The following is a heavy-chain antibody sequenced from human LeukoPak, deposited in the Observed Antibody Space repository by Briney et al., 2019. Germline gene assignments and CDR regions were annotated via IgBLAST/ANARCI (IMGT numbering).Heavy chain of an antibody. V-gene: IGHV3-21*01. CDR2: IGGSSSSL. J-gene: IGHJ4*02. CDR3: AKDGSLYSSGWYSDY. Sequence: GGSLRLSCASSGFTFSIYSMNWVRQAPGKGLEWVSSIGGSSSSLYYAESVKGRFTISRDNARNSLYLQMNSLRAEDTAVYYCAKDGSLYSSGWYSDYWGQGTLVTVSS. CDR1: GFTFSIYS. D-gene: IGHD6-19*01.